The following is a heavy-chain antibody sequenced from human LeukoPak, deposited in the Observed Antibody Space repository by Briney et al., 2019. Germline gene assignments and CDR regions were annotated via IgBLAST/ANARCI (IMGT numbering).Heavy chain of an antibody. CDR1: GGSFSGYC. CDR3: ARGGRCSSTSCYHWFDP. CDR2: INHSGST. V-gene: IGHV4-34*01. Sequence: SETLSLTCAVYGGSFSGYCWSWICQPPGKGLEWIGEINHSGSTNYNPSLKSRVTISVDTSKNQFSLKLSSVTAADTAVYYCARGGRCSSTSCYHWFDPWGQGTLVTVSS. D-gene: IGHD2-2*01. J-gene: IGHJ5*02.